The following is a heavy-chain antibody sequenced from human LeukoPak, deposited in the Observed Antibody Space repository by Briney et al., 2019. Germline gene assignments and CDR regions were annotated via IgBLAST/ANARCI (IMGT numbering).Heavy chain of an antibody. CDR1: GVSFRGYY. CDR3: ARGGCSSTSCFYYFDY. J-gene: IGHJ4*02. V-gene: IGHV4-34*01. D-gene: IGHD2-2*01. CDR2: INHSGST. Sequence: SETLSLTCAVYGVSFRGYYWSWLRQPPGKGLEGMGEINHSGSTNYNPSLKSRVTISVDTSKNQFSLKLNSVTAADTAVYYCARGGCSSTSCFYYFDYWGQGTLVTVSS.